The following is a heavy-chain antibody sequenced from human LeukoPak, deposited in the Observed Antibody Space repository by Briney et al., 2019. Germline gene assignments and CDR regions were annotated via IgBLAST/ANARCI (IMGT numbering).Heavy chain of an antibody. CDR1: GFTFSRYW. V-gene: IGHV3-74*01. J-gene: IGHJ4*02. CDR3: ARDLGGSYYGDY. D-gene: IGHD1-26*01. Sequence: PGGSLRLSCAASGFTFSRYWMHWVRQAPGKGLVWVSRINSDGSSTTYADSVKGRFTISRDNAKNTLFLQMNSLRAEDTAVYYCARDLGGSYYGDYWGQGTLVTVSS. CDR2: INSDGSST.